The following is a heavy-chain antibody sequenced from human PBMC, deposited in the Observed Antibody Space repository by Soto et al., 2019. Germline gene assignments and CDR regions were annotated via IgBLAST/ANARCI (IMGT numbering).Heavy chain of an antibody. J-gene: IGHJ4*02. CDR2: IYRGGDT. V-gene: IGHV3-66*01. D-gene: IGHD3-10*01. CDR1: GITGRDNY. CDR3: ARADITMIRGVIGVFDY. Sequence: EVQLVESGGGLVQPGGSLRISCAASGITGRDNYMNLVRQAPGEGLEWVSVIYRGGDTYHAHAVKGRFSNSRDNSKNTVYLQLNSLRVDDSALYYCARADITMIRGVIGVFDYWGQGTQVTVSS.